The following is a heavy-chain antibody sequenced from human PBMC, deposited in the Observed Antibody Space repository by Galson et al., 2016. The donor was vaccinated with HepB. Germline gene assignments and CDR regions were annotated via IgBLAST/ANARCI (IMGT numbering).Heavy chain of an antibody. J-gene: IGHJ4*02. D-gene: IGHD2-15*01. V-gene: IGHV3-21*06. Sequence: SLRLSCAGSGFTFNTYTINWVRQAPGKGLEWVSSIRSSTSFIYYADSVRGRFTISKDNAKTLVYLQMNSMRREDTGIYYCACDQKVRGPVDCDLWGQGTLVTVSS. CDR3: ACDQKVRGPVDCDL. CDR1: GFTFNTYT. CDR2: IRSSTSFI.